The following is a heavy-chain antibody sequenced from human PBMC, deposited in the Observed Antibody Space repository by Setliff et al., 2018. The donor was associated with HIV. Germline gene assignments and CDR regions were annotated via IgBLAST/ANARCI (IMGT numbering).Heavy chain of an antibody. D-gene: IGHD4-17*01. V-gene: IGHV3-48*01. CDR2: ISSKRTSI. J-gene: IGHJ6*03. CDR3: ARGPTTVTNYYYYYMDV. CDR1: GFTFGDFC. Sequence: PGGSLRLSCETSGFTFGDFCMNWVRQAPGKGLEWISYISSKRTSIYYADSVKGRFTISRDNDRNSLYLQMNGLRAEDPAVYYCARGPTTVTNYYYYYMDVWGKGTTVTVSS.